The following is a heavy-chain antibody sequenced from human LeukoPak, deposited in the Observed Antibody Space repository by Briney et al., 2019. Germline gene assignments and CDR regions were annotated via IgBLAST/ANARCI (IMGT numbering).Heavy chain of an antibody. CDR1: GGSISSSSYY. J-gene: IGHJ4*02. CDR3: ARDRDDNLFDY. Sequence: SETLSLTCTVSGGSISSSSYYWSWIRQPAGKGLEWIGRIYTSGSTNYNPSLKSRVTISVNTSKNQFSLKLSSVTAADTAVYYCARDRDDNLFDYWGQGTLVSVSS. D-gene: IGHD1-14*01. CDR2: IYTSGST. V-gene: IGHV4-61*02.